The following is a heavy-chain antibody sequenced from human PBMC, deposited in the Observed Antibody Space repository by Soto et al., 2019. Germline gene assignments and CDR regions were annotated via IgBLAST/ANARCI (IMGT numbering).Heavy chain of an antibody. CDR2: INPNSGGT. Sequence: GASVKVSCKASGYTFTGYYMHWVRQAPGQGLEWMGWINPNSGGTNYAQKFQGRVTMTRDTSISTAYMELSRLRSDDTAVYYCASEPEWTYYYYGMDVWGQGTTVTVSS. CDR3: ASEPEWTYYYYGMDV. J-gene: IGHJ6*02. D-gene: IGHD3-3*01. CDR1: GYTFTGYY. V-gene: IGHV1-2*02.